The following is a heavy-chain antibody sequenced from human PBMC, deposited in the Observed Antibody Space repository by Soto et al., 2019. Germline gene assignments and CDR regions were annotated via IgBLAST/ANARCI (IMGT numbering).Heavy chain of an antibody. CDR1: GGTFSSYT. CDR3: ARSGYSYGLQYYFDY. CDR2: IIPILGIA. Sequence: ASVKVSCKASGGTFSSYTISWVRQAPGQGLEWMGRIIPILGIANYAQKFQGRVTITADKSTSTAYMELSSLRSEDTAVYYCARSGYSYGLQYYFDYWGQGTLVTVSS. D-gene: IGHD5-18*01. J-gene: IGHJ4*02. V-gene: IGHV1-69*02.